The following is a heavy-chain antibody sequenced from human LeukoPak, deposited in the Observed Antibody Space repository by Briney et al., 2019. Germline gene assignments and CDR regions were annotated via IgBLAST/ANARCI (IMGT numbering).Heavy chain of an antibody. CDR2: ISGSGGST. CDR3: AKGAGWATVTAYFGD. D-gene: IGHD4-11*01. V-gene: IGHV3-23*01. Sequence: GGSLRLSCAASGFTFSSYAMSWVRQAPGKGLEWASAISGSGGSTYYADSVKGRFTISRDNSKNTLYLQMNSLRAEDTAVYYCAKGAGWATVTAYFGDWGQGTLVTVSS. CDR1: GFTFSSYA. J-gene: IGHJ4*02.